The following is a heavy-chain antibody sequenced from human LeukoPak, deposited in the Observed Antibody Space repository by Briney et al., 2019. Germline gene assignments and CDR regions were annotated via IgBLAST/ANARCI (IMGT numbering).Heavy chain of an antibody. CDR2: IWYDGGNK. Sequence: GGSLRLSCAASGFTFSSYGMPWVRQAPGKGLEWVAVIWYDGGNKYYADSVKGRFTISRDNSKNTLYLQMNSLRAEDTAVYYCARDASCSGGNCLSYFDYWGQGTLVTVSS. CDR1: GFTFSSYG. CDR3: ARDASCSGGNCLSYFDY. D-gene: IGHD2-15*01. V-gene: IGHV3-33*01. J-gene: IGHJ4*02.